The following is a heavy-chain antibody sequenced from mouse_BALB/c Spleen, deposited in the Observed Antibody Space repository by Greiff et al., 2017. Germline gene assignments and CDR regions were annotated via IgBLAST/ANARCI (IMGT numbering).Heavy chain of an antibody. CDR1: GFSLTSYG. J-gene: IGHJ4*01. V-gene: IGHV2-9*02. D-gene: IGHD1-1*01. Sequence: VQRVESGPGLVAPSQSLSITCTVSGFSLTSYGVHWVRQPPGKGLEWLGVIWAGGSTNYNSALMSRLSISKDNSKSQVFLKMNSLQTDDTAMYYCAREIYYGSSYAMDYWGQGTSVTVSS. CDR3: AREIYYGSSYAMDY. CDR2: IWAGGST.